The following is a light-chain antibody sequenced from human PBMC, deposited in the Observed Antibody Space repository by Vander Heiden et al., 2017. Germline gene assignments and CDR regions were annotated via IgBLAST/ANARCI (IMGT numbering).Light chain of an antibody. CDR1: NIGSKS. CDR2: DDS. V-gene: IGLV3-21*02. CDR3: HVWDSSSDQVV. J-gene: IGLJ2*01. Sequence: SYVLTQPPSVSVAPGQTARITCGGDNIGSKSVHWYQQKPGQAPVLVVYDDSDRPSGIPERFSGSNSENTATLTISRVEVGDEADYYCHVWDSSSDQVVFGGGTKLTVL.